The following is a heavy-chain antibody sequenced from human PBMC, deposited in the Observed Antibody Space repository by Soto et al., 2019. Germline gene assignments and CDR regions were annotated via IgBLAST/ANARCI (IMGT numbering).Heavy chain of an antibody. V-gene: IGHV1-46*01. CDR1: AYPFTSYH. CDR2: ITPSGGST. Sequence: ASVKVSCKASAYPFTSYHMHWVRQAPRQRLEWMGIITPSGGSTSDAQKFQGRVTMTRDTSTSTVYMELSSLRSEYTAVYYCARKFPGYSGYDLGRNYFDYWGQGTLVTVSS. CDR3: ARKFPGYSGYDLGRNYFDY. J-gene: IGHJ4*02. D-gene: IGHD5-12*01.